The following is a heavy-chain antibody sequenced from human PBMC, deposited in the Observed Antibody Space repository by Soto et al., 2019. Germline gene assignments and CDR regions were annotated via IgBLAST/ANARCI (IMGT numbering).Heavy chain of an antibody. CDR3: ARARVVVTRYYFDY. V-gene: IGHV4-59*01. J-gene: IGHJ4*02. CDR2: IYYSGST. Sequence: SETLSLTCTVSGGCISSYYGSWIRQPPGKGLEWIGYIYYSGSTNYNPSLKSQVTISVDTSKNQFSLKLSSVTAADTAVYYCARARVVVTRYYFDYWGQGTLVTVSS. D-gene: IGHD3-22*01. CDR1: GGCISSYY.